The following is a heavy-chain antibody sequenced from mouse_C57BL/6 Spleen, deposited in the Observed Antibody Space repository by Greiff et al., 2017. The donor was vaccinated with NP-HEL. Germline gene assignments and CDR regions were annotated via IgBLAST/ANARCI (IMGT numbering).Heavy chain of an antibody. CDR1: GYTFTSYW. Sequence: SGTVLARPGASVKMSCKTSGYTFTSYWMHWVKQRPGQGLEWIGAIYPGNSDTSYNQKFKGKAKLTAVTSASTAYMELSSLTNEESAVYYCTRGGTGTDYFDYWGQGTTLTVSS. J-gene: IGHJ2*01. CDR2: IYPGNSDT. CDR3: TRGGTGTDYFDY. D-gene: IGHD4-1*01. V-gene: IGHV1-5*01.